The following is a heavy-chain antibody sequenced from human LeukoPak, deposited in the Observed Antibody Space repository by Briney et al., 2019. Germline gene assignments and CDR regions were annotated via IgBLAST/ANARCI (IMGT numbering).Heavy chain of an antibody. CDR2: IYYSGST. D-gene: IGHD5-18*01. V-gene: IGHV4-59*01. CDR3: ARPTRGYSYGPIDY. J-gene: IGHJ4*02. Sequence: PSETLSLNCTVTGGSISSYYWSWIRQPPAKGLDWIGYIYYSGSTNYNPSLKSRVTISVDTSKNQFSLKLSSVTAADTAVYYCARPTRGYSYGPIDYWGQGTLVTVSS. CDR1: GGSISSYY.